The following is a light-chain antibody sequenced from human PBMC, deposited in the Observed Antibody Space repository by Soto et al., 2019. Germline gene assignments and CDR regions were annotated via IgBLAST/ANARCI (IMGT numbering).Light chain of an antibody. J-gene: IGLJ1*01. CDR1: SSDVGAYTY. Sequence: QSVLTQPASVSGSPGQSITISCAGTSSDVGAYTYVSWYQQHPGKAPKLMIYDVSNRPSGVSNRFSGSKSGNTALLIISGLQAEDEADYYCTSYTSNSTPYVFGGGTKVTVL. CDR3: TSYTSNSTPYV. CDR2: DVS. V-gene: IGLV2-14*01.